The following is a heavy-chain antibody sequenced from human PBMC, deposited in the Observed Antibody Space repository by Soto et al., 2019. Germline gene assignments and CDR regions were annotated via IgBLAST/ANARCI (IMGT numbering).Heavy chain of an antibody. D-gene: IGHD3-10*01. J-gene: IGHJ6*03. V-gene: IGHV4-34*01. CDR2: INDSGHI. CDR1: GGSFSGYQ. Sequence: QVQLQQWGAGLLKPSETLSLTCAVYGGSFSGYQWSWIRRTPGKGLECIGEINDSGHINYNPSLKSRVTIFLDTPKKQIPLQLSSVTAADTAVYYCARGLILWFGELSRRGGYYYYMDVWGKVTTVIVSS. CDR3: ARGLILWFGELSRRGGYYYYMDV.